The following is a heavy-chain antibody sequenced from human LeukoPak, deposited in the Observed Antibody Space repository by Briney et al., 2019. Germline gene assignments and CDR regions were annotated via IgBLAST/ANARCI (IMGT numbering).Heavy chain of an antibody. CDR3: AKDGGFAYGSGSYFDS. V-gene: IGHV3-23*01. Sequence: GGSLRLSCAASGFTFSSYAMSWVRQAPGKGLEWVSAISGGGGSTYYADSVKGRFTISRDNSKNTLYLQMNSLRAEDTAVYYCAKDGGFAYGSGSYFDSWGQRTLVTVSS. CDR2: ISGGGGST. J-gene: IGHJ4*02. D-gene: IGHD3-10*01. CDR1: GFTFSSYA.